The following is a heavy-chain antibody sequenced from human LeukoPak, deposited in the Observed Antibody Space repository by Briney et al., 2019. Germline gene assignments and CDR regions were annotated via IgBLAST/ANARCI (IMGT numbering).Heavy chain of an antibody. CDR3: ARDGTAMPNGPFDY. J-gene: IGHJ4*02. CDR1: GFTFDDYA. D-gene: IGHD5-18*01. V-gene: IGHV3-30-3*01. Sequence: GRSLRLSCAASGFTFDDYAMHWVRQAPGKGLEWVAVISYDGSNKYYADSVKGRFTTSRDNSKNTLYLQMNSLRAEDTAVYYCARDGTAMPNGPFDYWGQGTLVTVSS. CDR2: ISYDGSNK.